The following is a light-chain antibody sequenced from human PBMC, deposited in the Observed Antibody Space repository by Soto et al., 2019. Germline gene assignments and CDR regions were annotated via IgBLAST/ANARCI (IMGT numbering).Light chain of an antibody. CDR2: AAS. J-gene: IGKJ5*01. Sequence: DIQLTQSPSSLSASVGDRVTITCRASQSISNYLAWFQQKPGKVPKRLIYAASSLQGGVPSRFSGSGSGTEFTLTINSLQPEDFATYYCLQHNNYPITFGHGTRLEIK. CDR3: LQHNNYPIT. V-gene: IGKV1-17*01. CDR1: QSISNY.